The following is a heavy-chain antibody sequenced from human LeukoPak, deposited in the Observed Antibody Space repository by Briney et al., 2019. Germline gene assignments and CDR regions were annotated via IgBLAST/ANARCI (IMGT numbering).Heavy chain of an antibody. Sequence: GGSLRLSCVVSGFTFRSYAMTWVRQAPGKGLEWVSAIGGSGANTYYADSVKGRFTISRDNSKNTLYLQMDSLRADDTAVYYCAKNGGDSYGTGHFDCWGQGTLVTVSS. CDR1: GFTFRSYA. D-gene: IGHD3-10*01. V-gene: IGHV3-23*01. J-gene: IGHJ4*02. CDR2: IGGSGANT. CDR3: AKNGGDSYGTGHFDC.